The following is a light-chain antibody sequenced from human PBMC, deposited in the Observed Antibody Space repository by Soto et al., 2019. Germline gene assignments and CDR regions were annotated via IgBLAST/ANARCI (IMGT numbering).Light chain of an antibody. J-gene: IGLJ1*01. Sequence: QSALTQPRSVSGSPGQSVTISCTGTSSDVGGYNHVSWYQHHPGKAPKLIIYAVNEQPSGVPDRFSGSKSGNSASLTLSGLQAEDEADYYCCSYAGSYTYVFGTGTKLTVL. CDR2: AVN. CDR1: SSDVGGYNH. V-gene: IGLV2-11*01. CDR3: CSYAGSYTYV.